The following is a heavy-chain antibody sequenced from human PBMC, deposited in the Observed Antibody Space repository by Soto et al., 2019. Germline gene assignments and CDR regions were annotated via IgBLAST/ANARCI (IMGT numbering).Heavy chain of an antibody. CDR3: AKSPPGIAVAGTQDYYYYYMDV. D-gene: IGHD6-19*01. V-gene: IGHV3-23*01. Sequence: GGSLRLSCAASGFTFSSYAMSWVRQAPGKGLEWVSAISGSGGSTYYADSVKGRFTISRDNSKNTLYLQMNSLRAEDTAVYYCAKSPPGIAVAGTQDYYYYYMDVWGKGTTVTVSS. J-gene: IGHJ6*03. CDR2: ISGSGGST. CDR1: GFTFSSYA.